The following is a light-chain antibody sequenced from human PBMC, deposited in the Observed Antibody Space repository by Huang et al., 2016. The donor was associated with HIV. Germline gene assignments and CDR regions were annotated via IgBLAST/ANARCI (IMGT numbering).Light chain of an antibody. J-gene: IGKJ1*01. CDR1: QGIRND. CDR2: AAS. V-gene: IGKV1-6*01. CDR3: LQDYNYPRT. Sequence: AIQMTQSPSSLSASVGDRVTITCRASQGIRNDLGWYQQKPGKAPKLLIYAASSLQSGVPSRVSGSGSGTDFTLTISILQPEDFATYFCLQDYNYPRTFGQGTKVEIK.